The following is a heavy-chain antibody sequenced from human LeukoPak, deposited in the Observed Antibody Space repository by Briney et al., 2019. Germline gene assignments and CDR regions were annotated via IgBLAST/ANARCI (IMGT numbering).Heavy chain of an antibody. CDR2: INWDGGST. J-gene: IGHJ3*02. V-gene: IGHV3-20*04. D-gene: IGHD3-22*01. CDR1: GFTFDDYG. Sequence: GGSLRLSCAASGFTFDDYGMSWVRQAPGKGLEWVSGINWDGGSTVHADPVKGRFTISRDNAKNTLYLQMNSLRAEDTAVYYCARSMIVVLMPDAFDIWGQGTMVTVSS. CDR3: ARSMIVVLMPDAFDI.